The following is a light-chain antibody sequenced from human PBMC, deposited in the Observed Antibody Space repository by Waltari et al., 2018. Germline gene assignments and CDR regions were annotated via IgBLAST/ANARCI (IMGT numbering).Light chain of an antibody. J-gene: IGKJ5*01. Sequence: EIVMTQSPATLSVPPGDTATLSCRASQSVSVNVAWYQQKPGQAPRLLFYRSSTRATGVPARFTASGSGTECTLTITGLQSEDFAVYFCQQYNDWPPITFGQGTQLEIK. CDR1: QSVSVN. CDR3: QQYNDWPPIT. V-gene: IGKV3D-15*01. CDR2: RSS.